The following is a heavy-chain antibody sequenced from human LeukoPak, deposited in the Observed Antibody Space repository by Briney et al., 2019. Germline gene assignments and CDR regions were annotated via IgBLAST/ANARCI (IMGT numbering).Heavy chain of an antibody. CDR2: ISSSSSHT. V-gene: IGHV3-11*05. CDR1: GFTFNHYY. J-gene: IGHJ1*01. CDR3: ARGGGYYYDSSDYYREEYFKH. D-gene: IGHD3-22*01. Sequence: PGRSLRLSCAASGFTFNHYYMTWIRQAPGKGLEWVSYISSSSSHTKYADSVKGRFTISRDNAKNSLYLHMNSLRAEGTAVYYCARGGGYYYDSSDYYREEYFKHWGQGTLVTVSS.